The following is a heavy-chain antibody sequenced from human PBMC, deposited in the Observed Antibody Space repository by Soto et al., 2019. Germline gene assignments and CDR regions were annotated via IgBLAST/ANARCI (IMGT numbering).Heavy chain of an antibody. CDR3: AVTTVVTGRGYFDY. CDR1: GGSISSGGYY. Sequence: QVQLQESGPGLVKHSQTLSLTCTVSGGSISSGGYYWSWIRQHPGKGLEWIGYIYYSGSTYYNPSLKSRVTISVDTSKNQFSLKLSSVTAADTAVYYCAVTTVVTGRGYFDYWGQGTLVTVSS. CDR2: IYYSGST. J-gene: IGHJ4*02. D-gene: IGHD4-17*01. V-gene: IGHV4-31*03.